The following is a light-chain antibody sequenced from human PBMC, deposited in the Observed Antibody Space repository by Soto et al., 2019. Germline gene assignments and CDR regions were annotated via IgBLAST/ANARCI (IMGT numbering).Light chain of an antibody. CDR1: QSVNSN. CDR2: GAS. CDR3: QQYSVWPLT. Sequence: EIVLTQSPGTLPLSPGETATLSCRASQSVNSNHIAWYQQKPGQPPRLLIFGASTRATGIPARFSGSGSEAEFALTISTLQSEDFAVYYCQQYSVWPLTFGGGTKVDIK. J-gene: IGKJ4*01. V-gene: IGKV3D-15*01.